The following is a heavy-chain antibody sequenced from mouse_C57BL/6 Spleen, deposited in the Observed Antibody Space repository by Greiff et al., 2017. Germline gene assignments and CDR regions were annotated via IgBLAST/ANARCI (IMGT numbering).Heavy chain of an antibody. CDR1: GFSLTSYG. J-gene: IGHJ1*03. CDR2: IWSGGST. Sequence: QVQLKESGPGLVQPSQSLSITCTASGFSLTSYGVHWVRQSPGKGLEWLGVIWSGGSTDYNAAFISRLSISQDNSKSHVFFKMNSLQADDTAIYYCARGNYGSSYPYFDVWGTGTTVTVSS. D-gene: IGHD1-1*01. V-gene: IGHV2-2*01. CDR3: ARGNYGSSYPYFDV.